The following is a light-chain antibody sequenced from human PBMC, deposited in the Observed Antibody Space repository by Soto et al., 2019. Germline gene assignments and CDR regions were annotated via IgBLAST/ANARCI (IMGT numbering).Light chain of an antibody. V-gene: IGLV2-23*02. CDR2: EVS. CDR1: SSDVGSYNL. CDR3: CSYAGSSTLLYV. Sequence: QSVLTQPASVSGSPLQSITISCTGTSSDVGSYNLVSWYQQHPGKAPKLMIYEVSKRPSGVSNRFSGSKSGNTASLTISGLQAEDEADYYCCSYAGSSTLLYVFGTGTKVTVL. J-gene: IGLJ1*01.